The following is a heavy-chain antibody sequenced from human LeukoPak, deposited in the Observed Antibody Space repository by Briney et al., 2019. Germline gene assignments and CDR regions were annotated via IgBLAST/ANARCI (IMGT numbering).Heavy chain of an antibody. J-gene: IGHJ4*02. CDR1: GGSISSYY. D-gene: IGHD4-11*01. V-gene: IGHV4-59*08. CDR3: ARRTVTDFDY. Sequence: PSETLSLACTVSGGSISSYYWSWIRQPPGKGLEWTGYIYYSGSTNYNPSLKSRVTISVDTSKNQFSLKLSSVTAADTAVYYCARRTVTDFDYWGQGTLVTVSS. CDR2: IYYSGST.